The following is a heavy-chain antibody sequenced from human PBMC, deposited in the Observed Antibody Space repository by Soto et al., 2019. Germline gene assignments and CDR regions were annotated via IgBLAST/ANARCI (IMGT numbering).Heavy chain of an antibody. CDR1: AGSISSYY. Sequence: PSETLSLTCTVSAGSISSYYWSWIRQPPGKGLEWVGYIYYSGSTRYSPSFQGQVTISADKSISTAYLQWSSLKASDTAMYYCARQNMKIVVPAFVDAFDIWGQGTMVTVSS. CDR3: ARQNMKIVVPAFVDAFDI. J-gene: IGHJ3*02. CDR2: IYYSGST. D-gene: IGHD3-22*01. V-gene: IGHV4-59*08.